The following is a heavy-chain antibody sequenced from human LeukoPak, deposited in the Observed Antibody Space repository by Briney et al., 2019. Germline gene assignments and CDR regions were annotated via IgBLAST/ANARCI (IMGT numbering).Heavy chain of an antibody. Sequence: GGSLRLSCAASGFTFSSYGMHWVRQAPGKGLEWVAFIRYDGSNKYYADSVKGRFTISRDNSKNTLYLQMNSLRAEDTAVYYCAKDLVGATTVKTGFDYWGQGTLVTVSS. D-gene: IGHD1-26*01. J-gene: IGHJ4*02. CDR3: AKDLVGATTVKTGFDY. V-gene: IGHV3-30*02. CDR2: IRYDGSNK. CDR1: GFTFSSYG.